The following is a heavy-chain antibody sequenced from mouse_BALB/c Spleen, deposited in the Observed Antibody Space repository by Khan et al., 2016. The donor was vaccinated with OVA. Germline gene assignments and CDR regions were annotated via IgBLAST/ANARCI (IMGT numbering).Heavy chain of an antibody. V-gene: IGHV3-2*02. CDR2: ISYSGNT. CDR3: ARVYGGDFDY. J-gene: IGHJ2*02. Sequence: EVQLQESGPGLVKPSQSLSLTCTVTGYSITSDYAWNWIRQFPGNKLEWMGFISYSGNTKYNHSLNSRFSITRDTSKNQLFLQLNSVNTEDTATYYCARVYGGDFDYWGQGTSLTVSS. D-gene: IGHD1-1*01. CDR1: GYSITSDYA.